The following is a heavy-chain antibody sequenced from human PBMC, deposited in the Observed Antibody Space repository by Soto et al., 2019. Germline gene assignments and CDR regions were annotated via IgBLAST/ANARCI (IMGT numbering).Heavy chain of an antibody. CDR3: AKNRGHEPPYYSDS. V-gene: IGHV3-23*01. Sequence: VLLLESGGGLVQPGGSLRLSCAASGFTFSNYAVNWVRQAPGKGLEWVSTIYGGGDGTHYADSVKGRFTISRDNSQHTLYLQMNSLRAEDTAVYYCAKNRGHEPPYYSDSWGQGTLVTVSS. CDR2: IYGGGDGT. J-gene: IGHJ4*02. CDR1: GFTFSNYA.